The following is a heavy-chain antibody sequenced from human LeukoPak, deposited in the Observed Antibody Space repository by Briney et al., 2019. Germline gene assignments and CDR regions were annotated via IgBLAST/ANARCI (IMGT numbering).Heavy chain of an antibody. CDR3: VRDFGFFATGY. D-gene: IGHD3-3*01. Sequence: GGSLRLSCAASNLTFSSYSMNWVRQAPGKGLEWVSYISSHSGTIYYADSVKGRFTISRDNAQNSLFLQMNSLRAEDTAVYYCVRDFGFFATGYWGQGTLVTVSS. CDR1: NLTFSSYS. CDR2: ISSHSGTI. V-gene: IGHV3-48*01. J-gene: IGHJ4*02.